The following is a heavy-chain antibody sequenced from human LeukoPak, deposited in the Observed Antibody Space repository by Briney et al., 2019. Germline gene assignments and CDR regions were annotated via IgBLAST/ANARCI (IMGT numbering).Heavy chain of an antibody. CDR1: GFTFSNYS. D-gene: IGHD6-19*01. CDR2: ISSSSSYI. V-gene: IGHV3-21*01. CDR3: ARDSRGWKSFDY. Sequence: GGSLRLSCPASGFTFSNYSMNWVRQAPGKGVEWVADISSSSSYIYYADSVKGRFTISRQNAKNSLYLQMNSQRAEDTAVYYCARDSRGWKSFDYWGQGTLVTVSS. J-gene: IGHJ4*02.